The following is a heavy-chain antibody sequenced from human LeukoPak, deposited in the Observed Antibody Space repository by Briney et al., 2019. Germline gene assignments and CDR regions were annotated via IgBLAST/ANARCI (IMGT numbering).Heavy chain of an antibody. V-gene: IGHV1-46*01. J-gene: IGHJ4*02. Sequence: ASVKLSSKASGYTFTSYYMHWVRHAPGQGLEWMGIINPSGGSTSYAQKFQGRVTMTRDTSTSTVYMELSSLRSEDTAVYYCAREDSSGWYVFDYWGQGTLVTVSS. CDR1: GYTFTSYY. CDR3: AREDSSGWYVFDY. D-gene: IGHD6-19*01. CDR2: INPSGGST.